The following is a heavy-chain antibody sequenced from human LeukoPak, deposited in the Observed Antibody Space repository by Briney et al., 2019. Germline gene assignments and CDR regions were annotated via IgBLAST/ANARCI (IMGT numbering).Heavy chain of an antibody. Sequence: SETLSLTCTVSGGSISSYYWSWIRQPPGKGLEWIGYIYYSGSTNYNPSLKSRVTISVDTSKNQFSLKLSSVTAADTAVYYCARGPLIRSVIAARQFDYWGQGTLVTVPS. J-gene: IGHJ4*02. D-gene: IGHD6-6*01. V-gene: IGHV4-59*12. CDR1: GGSISSYY. CDR3: ARGPLIRSVIAARQFDY. CDR2: IYYSGST.